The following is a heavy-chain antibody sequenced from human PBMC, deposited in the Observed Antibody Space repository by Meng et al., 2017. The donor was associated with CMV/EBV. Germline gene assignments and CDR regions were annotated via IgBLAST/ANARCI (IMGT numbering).Heavy chain of an antibody. V-gene: IGHV3-21*01. D-gene: IGHD3-3*01. CDR1: GFTFSSYS. CDR3: ARVSDFWTEGGLDY. CDR2: ISSSSYI. J-gene: IGHJ4*02. Sequence: GESLKISCAASGFTFSSYSMNWVRQAPGKGLEWVSSISSSSYIYYADSVKGRFTISRDNAKNSLYLQMNSLRAEDTAVYYCARVSDFWTEGGLDYWGQGTLVTVSS.